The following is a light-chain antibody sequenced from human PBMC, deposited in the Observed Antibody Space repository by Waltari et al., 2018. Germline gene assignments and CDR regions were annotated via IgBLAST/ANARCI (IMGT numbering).Light chain of an antibody. CDR2: RNF. J-gene: IGLJ2*01. CDR1: SSTIGSNS. Sequence: QSVLTQPPSASGAPGQRVTISCSGSSSTIGSNSVYWYQQFPGTAPRLLISRNFQGPSGVPERFSGSRSGTSASLAISGLRSEDEADYYCAVWDDNLYGVVFGGGTKLTVL. V-gene: IGLV1-47*01. CDR3: AVWDDNLYGVV.